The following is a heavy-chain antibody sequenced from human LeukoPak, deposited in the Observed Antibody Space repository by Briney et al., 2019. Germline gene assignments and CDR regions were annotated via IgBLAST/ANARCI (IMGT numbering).Heavy chain of an antibody. D-gene: IGHD5-12*01. CDR3: AKEANAFDL. Sequence: GGSLRLSCAASEFTFVRYAMNWVRQAPGKGLEWVSGVTFSSGYTYYADSVKGRFTISRDNSKNTVYLQMNSLRAEDTAVYYCAKEANAFDLWGQGTMVTVSS. CDR1: EFTFVRYA. CDR2: VTFSSGYT. V-gene: IGHV3-23*01. J-gene: IGHJ3*01.